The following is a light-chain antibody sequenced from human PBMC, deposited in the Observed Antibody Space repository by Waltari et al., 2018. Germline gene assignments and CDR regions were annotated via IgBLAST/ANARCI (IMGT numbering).Light chain of an antibody. CDR2: SAS. J-gene: IGKJ1*01. CDR3: QETYSSPPST. CDR1: QSIGNY. V-gene: IGKV1-39*01. Sequence: DIQVTQSPSSLSAAVGDRVSITCRASQSIGNYLNWYQQKPGKAPKLLIYSASTLQSGVPSRFSGSGSGTDFTLTITSLQPEDFAIYNCQETYSSPPSTFGQGTKVESK.